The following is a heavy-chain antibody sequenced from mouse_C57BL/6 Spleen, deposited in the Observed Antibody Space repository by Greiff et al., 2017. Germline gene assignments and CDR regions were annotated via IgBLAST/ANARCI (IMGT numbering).Heavy chain of an antibody. J-gene: IGHJ3*01. Sequence: QVQLQQPGAELVRPGSSVKLSCKASGYTFTSYWMHWVKQRPIQGLEWIGNIDPSDSETHYNQKFKDKATLTVDKSSSTAYMQLSSLTSEDSAVYYCARHDGYPSWFAYWGQGTLVTVSA. D-gene: IGHD2-3*01. V-gene: IGHV1-52*01. CDR2: IDPSDSET. CDR3: ARHDGYPSWFAY. CDR1: GYTFTSYW.